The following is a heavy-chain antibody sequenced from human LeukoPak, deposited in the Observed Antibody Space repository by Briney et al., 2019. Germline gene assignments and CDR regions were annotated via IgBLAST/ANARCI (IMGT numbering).Heavy chain of an antibody. CDR1: GGSFSGYY. Sequence: SETLSLTCAVYGGSFSGYYWSWIRQPPGKGLEWIGRIYTSGSTNYNPSLKSRVTMSVDTSKNQFSLKLSSVTAADTAVYYCARETRYFDYWGQGTLVTVSS. CDR3: ARETRYFDY. D-gene: IGHD6-6*01. J-gene: IGHJ4*02. CDR2: IYTSGST. V-gene: IGHV4-59*10.